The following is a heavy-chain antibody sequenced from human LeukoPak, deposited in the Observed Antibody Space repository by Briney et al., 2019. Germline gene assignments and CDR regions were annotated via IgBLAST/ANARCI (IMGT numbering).Heavy chain of an antibody. CDR3: ARRYCSNTGCHHVDS. J-gene: IGHJ4*02. CDR2: TSSGSSTI. V-gene: IGHV3-11*01. Sequence: PAVTLSRSAADSSFTISDFYMGWIRQAQGKGLKWITYTSSGSSTISYDDSVKGRFTIYRDKAKNFMFLNMHSLGAEDMAVYYCARRYCSNTGCHHVDSWGQGTLVTVSS. D-gene: IGHD2-2*01. CDR1: SFTISDFY.